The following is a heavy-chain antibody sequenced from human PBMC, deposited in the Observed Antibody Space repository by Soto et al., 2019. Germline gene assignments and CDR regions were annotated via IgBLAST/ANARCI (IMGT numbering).Heavy chain of an antibody. V-gene: IGHV3-33*01. CDR3: ARDWTNDY. Sequence: QVHLVESGGAVVQPGGSHRLSCAASGFTFSAYSMHWIRQAPGKGLEWVAVIWYDGSNEYFADSVRGRFSISRDNTKNILYLHMDSLSLEDTAVYYCARDWTNDYWGQGTLVTVSS. J-gene: IGHJ4*02. CDR2: IWYDGSNE. D-gene: IGHD3-3*01. CDR1: GFTFSAYS.